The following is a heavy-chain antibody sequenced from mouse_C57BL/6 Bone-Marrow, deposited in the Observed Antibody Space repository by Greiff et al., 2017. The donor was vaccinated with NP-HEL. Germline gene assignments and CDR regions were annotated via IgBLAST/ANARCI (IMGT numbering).Heavy chain of an antibody. Sequence: VQLQQPGAELVMPGASVKLSCKASGYTFTSYWMHWVKQRPGQGLEWIGEIDPSDSYTNYNQKLKGKSTLTVDKSSSTAYMQLSSLTSEDSAVYYCARPYGSSSFAYWGKGTLVTVSA. CDR1: GYTFTSYW. CDR2: IDPSDSYT. J-gene: IGHJ3*01. D-gene: IGHD1-1*01. CDR3: ARPYGSSSFAY. V-gene: IGHV1-69*01.